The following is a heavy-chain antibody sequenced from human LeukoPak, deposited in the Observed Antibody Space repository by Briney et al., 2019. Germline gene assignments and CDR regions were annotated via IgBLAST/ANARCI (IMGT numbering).Heavy chain of an antibody. V-gene: IGHV4-61*02. J-gene: IGHJ5*02. D-gene: IGHD3-3*01. CDR2: IYTSGST. CDR1: GGSISSGSYY. Sequence: SETLSLTCTVSGGSISSGSYYWSWIRQPAGKGLEWIGRIYTSGSTNYNPSLKSRVTISVDTSKNQFSLKLSSVTAADTAVYYCARDLRSYDFWSGYFNWFDPWGQGTLVTVSS. CDR3: ARDLRSYDFWSGYFNWFDP.